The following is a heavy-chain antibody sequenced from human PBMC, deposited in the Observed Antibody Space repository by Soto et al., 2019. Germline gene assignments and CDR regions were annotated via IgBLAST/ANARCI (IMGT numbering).Heavy chain of an antibody. V-gene: IGHV1-69*01. J-gene: IGHJ4*02. CDR1: GGTFSGYP. CDR2: IIPIVGTA. CDR3: ARLGAYYGSASSGGYYFDS. Sequence: QVQLVQSGAEVKKPGSSVKVSCEASGGTFSGYPVSWVRQAPGQGLEWMGGIIPIVGTANYAQKFQGRITITADDSTRTVYLGLSSLRSEDEAVYYCARLGAYYGSASSGGYYFDSWGQGTLVTVSS. D-gene: IGHD3-10*01.